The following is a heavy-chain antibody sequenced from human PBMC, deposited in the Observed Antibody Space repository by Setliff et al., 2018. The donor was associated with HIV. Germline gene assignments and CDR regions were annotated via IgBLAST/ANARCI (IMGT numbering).Heavy chain of an antibody. CDR3: IVNIVGPVTGLDR. CDR2: INPSGGDT. D-gene: IGHD1-26*01. Sequence: ASVKVSCKASGYTFTSNHMHWGRQAPGQGLEWMGTINPSGGDTIYAQQFQGRVTMTTDTSTRTAYMELSGLTSEDTAVYFCIVNIVGPVTGLDRWGPGTLVTAPQ. CDR1: GYTFTSNH. V-gene: IGHV1-46*01. J-gene: IGHJ5*02.